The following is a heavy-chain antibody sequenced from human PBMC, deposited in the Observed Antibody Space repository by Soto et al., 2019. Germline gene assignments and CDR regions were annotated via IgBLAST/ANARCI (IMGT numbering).Heavy chain of an antibody. CDR1: GFSFSRYA. D-gene: IGHD5-12*01. CDR3: AKDALYNDGLCLVAN. V-gene: IGHV3-23*01. J-gene: IGHJ4*02. CDR2: MTGSGGDI. Sequence: PGGSLRLSCAASGFSFSRYAMMWVRQAPGKGQEWVAGMTGSGGDIRYADPVKGRFTISKDNSKNTLYLQMNSLRAEDTAIYYCAKDALYNDGLCLVANWGQGTLATVSS.